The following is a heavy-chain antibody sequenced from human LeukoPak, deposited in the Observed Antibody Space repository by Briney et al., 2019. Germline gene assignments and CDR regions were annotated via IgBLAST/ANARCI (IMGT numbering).Heavy chain of an antibody. CDR1: GFTFSGSA. CDR2: IRSKANHYAT. CDR3: TRHHDYGDYDYYYYYYMAV. V-gene: IGHV3-73*01. Sequence: GGSLRLSCAASGFTFSGSAMHWVRQASGKGLEWVGRIRSKANHYATAYAASVEGRFTVSRDDSKKTAYLQMNSLKTEDTAVYYSTRHHDYGDYDYYYYYYMAVWGKGTTVTISS. J-gene: IGHJ6*03. D-gene: IGHD4-17*01.